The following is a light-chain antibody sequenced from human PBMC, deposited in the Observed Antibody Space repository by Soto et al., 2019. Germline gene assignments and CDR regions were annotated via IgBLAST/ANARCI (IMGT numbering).Light chain of an antibody. CDR3: SSYTSSSLYV. CDR2: EVT. CDR1: SSDVGAYDS. V-gene: IGLV2-14*01. J-gene: IGLJ1*01. Sequence: QSALTQPASVYGSPGQSITISCTGTSSDVGAYDSVSWYQQHPDKVPKLIIYEVTNRPSGVSNRFSGSKSGNTASLTISGLQAEDGADYYCSSYTSSSLYVFGTGTKGTVL.